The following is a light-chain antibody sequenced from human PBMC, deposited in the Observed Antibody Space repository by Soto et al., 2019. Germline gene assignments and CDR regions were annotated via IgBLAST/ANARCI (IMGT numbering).Light chain of an antibody. J-gene: IGLJ1*01. Sequence: VLTQPPSASGTPGQRVTISCSGSSSNIGSNYVYWYQQLPGTAPKLLIYRNNQRPSGVPDRFSGSKSGTSASLAISGLRSEDEADYYCAAWDDSLSGQVFGTGPKVTIL. CDR2: RNN. CDR1: SSNIGSNY. V-gene: IGLV1-47*01. CDR3: AAWDDSLSGQV.